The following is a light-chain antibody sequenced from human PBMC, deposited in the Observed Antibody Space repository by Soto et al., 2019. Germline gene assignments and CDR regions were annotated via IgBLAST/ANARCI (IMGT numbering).Light chain of an antibody. CDR1: QSVIIDL. V-gene: IGKV3-20*01. CDR2: AAS. J-gene: IGKJ2*01. Sequence: EIVLTQSPGTLSLSPGETASLSCLASQSVIIDLLAWYQQKSGQPPSLLIYAASRRATGIPARFSGGGSGTAFTLTISRVEPEDSAVYFCQQTFHSPRTFGQGTRLEIK. CDR3: QQTFHSPRT.